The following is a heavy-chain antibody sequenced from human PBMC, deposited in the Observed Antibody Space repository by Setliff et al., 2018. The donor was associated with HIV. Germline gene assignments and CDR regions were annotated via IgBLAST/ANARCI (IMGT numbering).Heavy chain of an antibody. CDR1: EFTFSSYG. V-gene: IGHV3-30*03. J-gene: IGHJ4*02. CDR3: ASDYYASGSYGH. D-gene: IGHD3-10*01. Sequence: GGSLRLSCAASEFTFSSYGMHWDRQAPGKGLEWVATTSDDGSNKYYADSVKGRFTISRDNSRNTLYLHMNSLRPEDTAVYYCASDYYASGSYGHWGQGTQVTVSS. CDR2: TSDDGSNK.